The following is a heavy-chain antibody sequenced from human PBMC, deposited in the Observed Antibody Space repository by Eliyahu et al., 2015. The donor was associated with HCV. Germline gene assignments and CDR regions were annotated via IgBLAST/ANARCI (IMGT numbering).Heavy chain of an antibody. CDR1: GFVFSSXW. CDR3: ARGGNYNYGPFDF. V-gene: IGHV3-74*01. Sequence: EVQLVESGGGLVQPGGSLRLSXXASGFVFSSXWXXWVRQAPGEGLVWVSHTDSDGTDTNXADSVKGRFTISRDNAKNTVYLQMNSLRVEDTAVFYCARGGNYNYGPFDFWGQGTLVTVSS. D-gene: IGHD5-18*01. CDR2: TDSDGTDT. J-gene: IGHJ4*02.